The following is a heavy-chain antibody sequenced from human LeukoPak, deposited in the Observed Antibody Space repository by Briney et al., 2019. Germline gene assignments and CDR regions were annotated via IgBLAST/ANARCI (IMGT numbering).Heavy chain of an antibody. CDR3: AKDRGVVVPAAILDDY. D-gene: IGHD2-2*02. Sequence: GGSLRLSCAASGLTFSSYGMHWVRQAPGKGLEWVAFIRYDGSNKYYADSVKGRFTISRDNSKNTLYLQMNSLRAEDTAVYYCAKDRGVVVPAAILDDYWGQGTLVTVSS. CDR2: IRYDGSNK. V-gene: IGHV3-30*02. CDR1: GLTFSSYG. J-gene: IGHJ4*02.